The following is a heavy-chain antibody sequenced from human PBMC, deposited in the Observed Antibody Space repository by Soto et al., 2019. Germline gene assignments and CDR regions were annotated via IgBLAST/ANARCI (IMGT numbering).Heavy chain of an antibody. V-gene: IGHV1-18*01. D-gene: IGHD2-15*01. Sequence: QVQLVQSGAEVKKPGASVKVSCKASGYTFTSFGISWVRQAPGQGIEWMGWISAYNGNTNYAENLQDRVTMTTDTSTSTAYMALRSLRYDDTAVYYCARDHRGGTDAFDIWGQGTMVTVSS. CDR2: ISAYNGNT. CDR1: GYTFTSFG. J-gene: IGHJ3*02. CDR3: ARDHRGGTDAFDI.